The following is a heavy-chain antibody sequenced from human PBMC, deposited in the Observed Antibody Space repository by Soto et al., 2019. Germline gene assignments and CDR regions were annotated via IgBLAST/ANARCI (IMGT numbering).Heavy chain of an antibody. D-gene: IGHD3-3*01. J-gene: IGHJ3*02. CDR3: ARGGIFRFLDSTPEYAFEI. V-gene: IGHV1-18*01. Sequence: ASVKVSCKASGYTFTSYGISWVRQAPGQGLEWMGWISAYNGNTNYAQKLQGRVTMTTDTSTSTAYMELRSLRSDDTAVYYCARGGIFRFLDSTPEYAFEIWGQGTMVTVSS. CDR2: ISAYNGNT. CDR1: GYTFTSYG.